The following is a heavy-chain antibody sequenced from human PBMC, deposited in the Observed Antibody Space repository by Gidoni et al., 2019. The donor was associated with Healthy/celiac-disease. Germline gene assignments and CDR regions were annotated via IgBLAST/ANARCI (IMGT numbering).Heavy chain of an antibody. V-gene: IGHV4-59*01. J-gene: IGHJ4*02. CDR3: ARDYYGSGSYLDY. CDR2: TYYSGST. D-gene: IGHD3-10*01. CDR1: GGSISSYY. Sequence: QAQLQESGPGLVTPSETLSLTCTVSGGSISSYYWSWIRQPPGKGLEWFGYTYYSGSTNYNPSLKSRVTIAVDTSKNQFSLKLSSVTAADTAVYYCARDYYGSGSYLDYWGQGTLVTVSS.